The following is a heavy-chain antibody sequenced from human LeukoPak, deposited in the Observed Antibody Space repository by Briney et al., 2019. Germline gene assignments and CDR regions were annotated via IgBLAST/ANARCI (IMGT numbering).Heavy chain of an antibody. Sequence: SETLSLTCTVSGGSISSSSYSWGWIRQPPGKGLEWIGSIYYSGSTYYNPSLKSRVTISVDTSKNQFSLKLSSVTAADTAVYYCARLETYYYDSSHFDYWGQGTLVTVSS. D-gene: IGHD3-22*01. CDR3: ARLETYYYDSSHFDY. J-gene: IGHJ4*02. CDR2: IYYSGST. CDR1: GGSISSSSYS. V-gene: IGHV4-39*01.